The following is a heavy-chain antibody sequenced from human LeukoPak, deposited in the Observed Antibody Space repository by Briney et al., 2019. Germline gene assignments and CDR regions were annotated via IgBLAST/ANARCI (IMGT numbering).Heavy chain of an antibody. CDR1: GGSSNSGDYY. CDR2: IYYRGRT. CDR3: ARGGPDWQHDN. J-gene: IGHJ4*02. D-gene: IGHD3-9*01. V-gene: IGHV4-30-4*01. Sequence: PSETLSLTCSVSGGSSNSGDYYWSWIRQPPGKGLEWIGCIYYRGRTSYNPPLKSRVTISVDTSKSQFSLNLSSVTAADTAVYYCARGGPDWQHDNWGQRTLVTVTS.